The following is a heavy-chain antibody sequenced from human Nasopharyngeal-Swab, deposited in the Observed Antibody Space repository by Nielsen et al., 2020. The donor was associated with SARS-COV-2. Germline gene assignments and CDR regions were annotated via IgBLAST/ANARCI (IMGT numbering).Heavy chain of an antibody. D-gene: IGHD3-3*01. V-gene: IGHV3-53*01. CDR2: VYSGGGT. Sequence: GESLKISCAASGFIVSSNYMNWVRQAPGKGLEWVSVVYSGGGTFYADSVKGRFTISRDNSKNKLYLQMNNLRPEDTAMYYCASPVFGVVSDAFDLWVQGTMVTVSS. J-gene: IGHJ3*01. CDR3: ASPVFGVVSDAFDL. CDR1: GFIVSSNY.